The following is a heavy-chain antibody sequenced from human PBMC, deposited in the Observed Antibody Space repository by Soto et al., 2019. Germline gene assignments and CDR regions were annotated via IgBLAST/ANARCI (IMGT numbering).Heavy chain of an antibody. CDR3: ASDDSSGYSFDY. D-gene: IGHD3-22*01. CDR2: ISSSSSYI. V-gene: IGHV3-21*01. J-gene: IGHJ4*02. CDR1: GFTFSSYS. Sequence: PGGSLRLSCAASGFTFSSYSMNWVRQAPGKGLEWVSSISSSSSYIYYADSVKGRFTISRDNAKNSLYLQMNSLRAEDTAVYYCASDDSSGYSFDYWGQGTLVTVSS.